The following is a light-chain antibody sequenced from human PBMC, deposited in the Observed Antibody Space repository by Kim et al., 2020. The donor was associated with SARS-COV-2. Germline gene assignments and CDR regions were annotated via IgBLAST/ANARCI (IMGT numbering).Light chain of an antibody. CDR3: QVWDSSSDHVV. CDR2: YDS. V-gene: IGLV3-21*04. CDR1: NIGSKS. Sequence: APGKTDEITCGGNNIGSKSVHWYQQKPGQAPVLVIYYDSDRPSGIPERFSGSNSGNTATLTISRVEAGDEADYYCQVWDSSSDHVVFGGGTQLTVL. J-gene: IGLJ2*01.